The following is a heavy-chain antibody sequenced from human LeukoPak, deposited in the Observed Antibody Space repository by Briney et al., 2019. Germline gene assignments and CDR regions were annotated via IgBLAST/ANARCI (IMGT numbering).Heavy chain of an antibody. V-gene: IGHV3-30*02. CDR3: AKGARYCSSTSCWAFDI. Sequence: PGGSLRLSCAASRFTFSSYGMHWVRQAPGKGLEWVAFIRYDGSNKYYADSVKGRFTISRDNSKNTLYLQMNSLRAEDTAVYYCAKGARYCSSTSCWAFDIWGQGTRVTVSS. CDR1: RFTFSSYG. D-gene: IGHD2-2*01. J-gene: IGHJ3*02. CDR2: IRYDGSNK.